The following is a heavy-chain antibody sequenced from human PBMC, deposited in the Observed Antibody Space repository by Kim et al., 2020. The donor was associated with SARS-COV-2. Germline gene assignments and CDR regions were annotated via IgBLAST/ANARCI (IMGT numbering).Heavy chain of an antibody. CDR3: VKDPGKARATVGMDV. CDR1: GFTFSNYG. Sequence: GGSLRLSCAVSGFTFSNYGMHWVRQAPGKGLERVATMSYDESKKYYADSVKGRFTISRDNSKNTMYLQMNSLRDEDTAVYYCVKDPGKARATVGMDVWGQGNTVTVSS. J-gene: IGHJ6*02. V-gene: IGHV3-30*18. D-gene: IGHD2-21*02. CDR2: MSYDESKK.